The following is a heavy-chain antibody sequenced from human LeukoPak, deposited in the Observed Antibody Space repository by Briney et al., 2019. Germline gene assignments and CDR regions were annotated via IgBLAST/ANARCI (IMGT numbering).Heavy chain of an antibody. CDR2: ISGSGGST. CDR3: AKEDAAMILGVVALLSYFDY. Sequence: PGGSLRLSCAASGFAFSSYAMSWVRRAPGKGLEWVSAISGSGGSTYYADSVKGRFTISRDNSKNTLYLQMNSLRAEDTAVYYCAKEDAAMILGVVALLSYFDYWGQGTLVTVSS. J-gene: IGHJ4*02. CDR1: GFAFSSYA. D-gene: IGHD3-3*01. V-gene: IGHV3-23*01.